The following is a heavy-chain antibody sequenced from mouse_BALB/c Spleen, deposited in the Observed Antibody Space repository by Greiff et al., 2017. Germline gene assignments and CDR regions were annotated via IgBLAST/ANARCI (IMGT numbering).Heavy chain of an antibody. CDR3: ARWLLHYFDY. V-gene: IGHV1-74*01. J-gene: IGHJ2*01. CDR2: IDPSDSET. D-gene: IGHD2-3*01. Sequence: QVQLQQSGPQLVRPGASVKISCKASGYSFTSYWMHWVKQRPGQGLEWIGMIDPSDSETRLNQKFKDKATLTVDKSSSTAYMQLSSQTAEDSAVYYCARWLLHYFDYWGQGTTLTVSS. CDR1: GYSFTSYW.